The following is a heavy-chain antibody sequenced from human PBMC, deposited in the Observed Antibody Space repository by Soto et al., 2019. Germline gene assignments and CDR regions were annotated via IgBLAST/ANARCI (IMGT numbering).Heavy chain of an antibody. CDR2: IWYDGSNK. Sequence: PGGSLRLSCAASGFTFSSYGMHWVRQAPGKGLEWVAVIWYDGSNKYYADSVKGRFTISRDNSKNTLYLQMNSLRAEDTAVYYCARESGILTGLDYWGQGTLVNVSS. CDR1: GFTFSSYG. D-gene: IGHD3-9*01. J-gene: IGHJ4*02. V-gene: IGHV3-33*01. CDR3: ARESGILTGLDY.